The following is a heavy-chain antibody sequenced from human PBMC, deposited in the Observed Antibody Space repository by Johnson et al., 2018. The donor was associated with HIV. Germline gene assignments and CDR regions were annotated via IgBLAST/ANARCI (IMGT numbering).Heavy chain of an antibody. Sequence: VQLVESGGGLIQPGGSLRLSCAASGFTVSSTHMSWVRQAPGKGLEWVSGISWNSGSIGYADSVKGRFTISRDNAKNSLYLQMNSLRAEDTAVYYCARASGITMIVVGYAFDIWGQGAMVTVSS. J-gene: IGHJ3*02. CDR2: SWNSGSI. D-gene: IGHD3-22*01. V-gene: IGHV3-66*03. CDR1: GFTVSSTH. CDR3: ARASGITMIVVGYAFDI.